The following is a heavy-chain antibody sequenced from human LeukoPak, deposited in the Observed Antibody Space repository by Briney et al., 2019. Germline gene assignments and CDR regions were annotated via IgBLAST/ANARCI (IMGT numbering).Heavy chain of an antibody. J-gene: IGHJ4*02. CDR3: ARSSRYYYDSSGYYPGPPDY. Sequence: GGSLRLSCAASGFTFSRNWMHWVRQAPGKGLVWVSRINSDGSSTRYADSVKGRFTISRDISKNTVYLQMNSLRAEDTAMYFCARSSRYYYDSSGYYPGPPDYWGQGTLVTVSS. V-gene: IGHV3-74*01. CDR1: GFTFSRNW. CDR2: INSDGSST. D-gene: IGHD3-22*01.